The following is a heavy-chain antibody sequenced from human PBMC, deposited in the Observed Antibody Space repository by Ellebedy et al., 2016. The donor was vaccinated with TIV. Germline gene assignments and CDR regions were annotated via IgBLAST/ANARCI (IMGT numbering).Heavy chain of an antibody. Sequence: SLKISXAASGFTFDDYAMHWVRQAPGKGLEWVSGISWNSGTTDYADFVKDRFTISRDNAKNSLYLQMNRLRADDTAFYYCARDLRITARDYYLDYWGQGTLVTVSS. CDR3: ARDLRITARDYYLDY. CDR1: GFTFDDYA. J-gene: IGHJ4*02. V-gene: IGHV3-9*01. CDR2: ISWNSGTT. D-gene: IGHD6-6*01.